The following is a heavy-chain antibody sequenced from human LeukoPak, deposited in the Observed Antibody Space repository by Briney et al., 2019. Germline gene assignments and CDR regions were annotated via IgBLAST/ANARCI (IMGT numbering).Heavy chain of an antibody. Sequence: PGGSLRLSCAASGFTFSSYGMHWVRQAPGKGLEWVAVLSYDGSTKYYADSVKGRFTISRDNAKNSLYLQMNSLRAEDTAVYYCARHEPVITLSSYYYGMDVWGPGTTVTVSS. J-gene: IGHJ6*02. CDR1: GFTFSSYG. CDR3: ARHEPVITLSSYYYGMDV. CDR2: LSYDGSTK. V-gene: IGHV3-30*03. D-gene: IGHD1-14*01.